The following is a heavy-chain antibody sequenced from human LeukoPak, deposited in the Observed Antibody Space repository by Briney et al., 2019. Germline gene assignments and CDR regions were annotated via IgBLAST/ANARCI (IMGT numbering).Heavy chain of an antibody. V-gene: IGHV4-59*01. J-gene: IGHJ3*02. CDR3: ATREGREMATIAVAFDI. CDR1: GGSISSYY. Sequence: NPSETLSLTCTVSGGSISSYYWSWIRQPPGKGLEWIGYIYYSGSTNYNPSLKSRVTISVDTSKNQFSLKLSSVTAADTAVYYCATREGREMATIAVAFDIWGQGTMVTVSS. CDR2: IYYSGST. D-gene: IGHD5-24*01.